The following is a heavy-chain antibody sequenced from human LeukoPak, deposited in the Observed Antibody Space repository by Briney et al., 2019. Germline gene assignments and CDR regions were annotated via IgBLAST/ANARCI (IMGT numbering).Heavy chain of an antibody. CDR1: GYTFTIYG. CDR2: ISAYNGNT. Sequence: ASVTVSFTASGYTFTIYGISWVRQAPGQGREWMGWISAYNGNTNYAQKLQGRVTITTDTSTSTAYMALRSLRSDATAVYYCARGLIAARAFDYWGQGTLVTVSS. CDR3: ARGLIAARAFDY. V-gene: IGHV1-18*01. J-gene: IGHJ4*02. D-gene: IGHD6-6*01.